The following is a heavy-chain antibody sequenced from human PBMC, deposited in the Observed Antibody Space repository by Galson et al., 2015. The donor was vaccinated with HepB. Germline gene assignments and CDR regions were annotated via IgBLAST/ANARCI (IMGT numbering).Heavy chain of an antibody. CDR3: ARGGFRNYGGNSDY. D-gene: IGHD4-23*01. J-gene: IGHJ4*02. CDR2: ISGRGGDT. Sequence: SLRLSCAASGFAFSSSAMSWVRQAPGKGLEWVSAISGRGGDTYYADSVKGRFTISRDNSKNTLYLQMNSLRAEDTAVYYCARGGFRNYGGNSDYWGQGTLVTVSS. V-gene: IGHV3-23*01. CDR1: GFAFSSSA.